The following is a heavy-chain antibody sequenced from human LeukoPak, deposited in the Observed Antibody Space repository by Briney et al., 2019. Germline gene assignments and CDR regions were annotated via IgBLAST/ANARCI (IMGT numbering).Heavy chain of an antibody. CDR1: GFTLSSYS. J-gene: IGHJ4*02. D-gene: IGHD3-22*01. CDR2: ISSSSTHI. Sequence: GGSLRLSCAASGFTLSSYSMNWVRQAPGKGLEWVSYISSSSTHIYYADSVKGRFTISRDNARNSLYLQMNSLRAEDTAVYYCARDFIHRSGEADYWGQGTLVTVSS. V-gene: IGHV3-21*04. CDR3: ARDFIHRSGEADY.